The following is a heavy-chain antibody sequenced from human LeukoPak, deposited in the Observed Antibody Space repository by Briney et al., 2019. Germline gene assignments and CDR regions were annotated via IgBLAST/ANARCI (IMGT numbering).Heavy chain of an antibody. CDR3: ARTASESIDY. CDR2: IYSSGST. CDR1: GGSIRSYY. Sequence: SETLSLTCSVSGGSIRSYYWSWIRQPPGKGLEWIGYIYSSGSTNYNPSLKSRVTISVDTSKNQFSLKLNPVTAADTAVFYCARTASESIDYWGQGTLVTVSS. J-gene: IGHJ4*02. D-gene: IGHD2-21*02. V-gene: IGHV4-59*01.